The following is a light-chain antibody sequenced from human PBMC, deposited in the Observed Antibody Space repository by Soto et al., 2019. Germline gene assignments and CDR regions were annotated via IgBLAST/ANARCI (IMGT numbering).Light chain of an antibody. J-gene: IGKJ5*01. CDR3: QQYGSSPLLT. CDR1: QSVSSSY. CDR2: GAS. Sequence: EIVLTQSPGTLSLSPGERATLSCRASQSVSSSYLAWYQQKPGQAPRLLIYGASSRATGIPDRFSGSGSGTDFALTISRLEPEEFAVYYCQQYGSSPLLTFGQWTRLEIK. V-gene: IGKV3-20*01.